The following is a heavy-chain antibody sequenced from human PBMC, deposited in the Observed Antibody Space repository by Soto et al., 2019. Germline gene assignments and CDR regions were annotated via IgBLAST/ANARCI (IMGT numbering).Heavy chain of an antibody. CDR2: IIPIFGTA. V-gene: IGHV1-69*01. J-gene: IGHJ5*02. Sequence: QVQLVQSGAEVKKPGSSVKVSCKASGGTFSSYAISWVRQAPGQGLEWMGGIIPIFGTANYAQKFQGRGTIPAAESTGTAYMELSSLRSEDTAVYYCARGGGYCSSTSCYKGGFDPWGQGTLVTVSS. D-gene: IGHD2-2*02. CDR3: ARGGGYCSSTSCYKGGFDP. CDR1: GGTFSSYA.